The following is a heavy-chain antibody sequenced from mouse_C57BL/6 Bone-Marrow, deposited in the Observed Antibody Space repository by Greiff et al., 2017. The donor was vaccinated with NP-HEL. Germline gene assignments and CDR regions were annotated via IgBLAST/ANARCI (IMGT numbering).Heavy chain of an antibody. CDR1: GYTFTSYW. D-gene: IGHD2-1*01. CDR2: INPSSGYT. V-gene: IGHV1-7*01. Sequence: QVQLKQSGAELAKPGASVKLSCKASGYTFTSYWMHWVKQRPGQGLEWLGYINPSSGYTKYNQKFKDKSTLTADKSTSTAYMQLSSLTYEDSAVYYCARSDLLWYPWFAYWGKGTLVTVSA. CDR3: ARSDLLWYPWFAY. J-gene: IGHJ3*01.